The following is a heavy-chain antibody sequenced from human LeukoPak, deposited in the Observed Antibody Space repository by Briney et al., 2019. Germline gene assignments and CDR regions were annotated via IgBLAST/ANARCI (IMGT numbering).Heavy chain of an antibody. V-gene: IGHV4-31*03. CDR3: ARVRIVATIDY. CDR1: GGSISSGGYY. Sequence: SQTLSLTCTVSGGSISSGGYYWSWIRQHPGKGLEWIGYIYYSGSTYYNPSLKSRVTISVDTSKNQFSLRLSSVTAADTAVYYCARVRIVATIDYWGQGTLVTVSS. D-gene: IGHD5-12*01. J-gene: IGHJ4*02. CDR2: IYYSGST.